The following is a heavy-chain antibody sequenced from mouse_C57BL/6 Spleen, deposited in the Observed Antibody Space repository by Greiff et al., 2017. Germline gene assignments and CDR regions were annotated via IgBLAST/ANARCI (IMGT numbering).Heavy chain of an antibody. CDR1: GYAFSSSW. D-gene: IGHD2-1*01. Sequence: QVQLQQSGPELVKPGASVKISCKASGYAFSSSWMNWVKQRPGKGLEWIGRIYPGDGDTNYNGQFKGKATLTADKSSSTAYMKLSSLTSEDSAVYFCARQVYYGPYYFDYWGQGTTLTVSS. CDR3: ARQVYYGPYYFDY. V-gene: IGHV1-82*01. CDR2: IYPGDGDT. J-gene: IGHJ2*01.